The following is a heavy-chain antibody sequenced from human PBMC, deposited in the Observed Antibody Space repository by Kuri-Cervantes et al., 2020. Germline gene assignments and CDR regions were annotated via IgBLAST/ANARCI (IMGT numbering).Heavy chain of an antibody. CDR3: ARDDRLGGSYYYGMDV. D-gene: IGHD1-26*01. V-gene: IGHV1-69*13. CDR1: GGTFSSYA. J-gene: IGHJ6*02. CDR2: IIPIFGTA. Sequence: SVKVSCKASGGTFSSYAISWVRQAPGQGLEWMGGIIPIFGTANYAQKCQGRVTITADESTSTAYMELSSLRSEDTAVYYCARDDRLGGSYYYGMDVWGQGTTVTVSS.